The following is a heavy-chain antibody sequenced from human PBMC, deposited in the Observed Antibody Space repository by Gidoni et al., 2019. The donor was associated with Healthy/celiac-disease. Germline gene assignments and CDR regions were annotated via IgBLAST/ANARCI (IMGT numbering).Heavy chain of an antibody. CDR3: ARDNYYDSSGYYTTTFDY. CDR1: GFTFSRDS. V-gene: IGHV3-21*01. Sequence: EVQLVESGGGLVKRGGSLRLSCAASGFTFSRDSRNWVRQAPGKGLEWVSSISSSSSYRYYADSVKGRFTISRDNAKNSLYLQMNSLRAEDTAVYYCARDNYYDSSGYYTTTFDYWGQGTLVTVSS. CDR2: ISSSSSYR. D-gene: IGHD3-22*01. J-gene: IGHJ4*02.